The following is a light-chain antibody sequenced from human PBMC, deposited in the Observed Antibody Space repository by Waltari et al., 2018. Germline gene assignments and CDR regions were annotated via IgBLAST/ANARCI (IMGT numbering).Light chain of an antibody. CDR3: MQGTQWPGT. CDR1: QSLLYRDGNTY. V-gene: IGKV2-30*01. CDR2: QVS. J-gene: IGKJ1*01. Sequence: DVVMTQSPLSLAATLGQPASISCRSSQSLLYRDGNTYLNWFHQRPGKSPRRLIYQVSNGDSGVTNRFSGSGSGTDFTLTISRVEAEDVGIFFCMQGTQWPGTFGQGTKVEIK.